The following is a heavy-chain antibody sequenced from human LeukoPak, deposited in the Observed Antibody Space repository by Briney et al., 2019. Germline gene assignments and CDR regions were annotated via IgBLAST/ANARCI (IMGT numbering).Heavy chain of an antibody. Sequence: GGSLRLSCAASGFTFSSYAMSWVRQAPGKGLEWVSAISGSGGSTYYADSVKGRFTISRDNSKNTLYLQMNSLRADDTAVYYCARTYDFGRGPPGDAFDNWGPGTSVIVSS. V-gene: IGHV3-23*01. CDR3: ARTYDFGRGPPGDAFDN. CDR1: GFTFSSYA. D-gene: IGHD3-3*01. J-gene: IGHJ3*02. CDR2: ISGSGGST.